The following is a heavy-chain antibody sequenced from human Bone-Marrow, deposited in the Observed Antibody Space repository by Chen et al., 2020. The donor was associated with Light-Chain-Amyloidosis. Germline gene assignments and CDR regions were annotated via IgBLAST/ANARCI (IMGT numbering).Heavy chain of an antibody. J-gene: IGHJ2*01. D-gene: IGHD6-25*01. V-gene: IGHV1-24*01. CDR2: FDPEDGET. Sequence: QVQLVQSGAEVKKPGASVKVSCKVSGYTLTELSMHWVRQAPGKGLEWMGGFDPEDGETIYAQKFQGRVTMTEDTSTDTAYMGLSSLGSEDTAVYYCATVPPGGRSDWYFDLWGRGTLVTVSS. CDR1: GYTLTELS. CDR3: ATVPPGGRSDWYFDL.